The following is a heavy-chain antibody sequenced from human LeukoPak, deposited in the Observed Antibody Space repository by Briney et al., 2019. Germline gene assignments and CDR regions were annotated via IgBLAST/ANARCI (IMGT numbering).Heavy chain of an antibody. V-gene: IGHV3-66*01. CDR3: AKGSTGGKVDWFDP. CDR2: IYSGGST. CDR1: GFTVSSNY. J-gene: IGHJ5*02. D-gene: IGHD4-23*01. Sequence: GGSLRLSCAASGFTVSSNYMSWVRQAPGKGLEWVSVIYSGGSTYYADSVKGRFTISRDNSRDTVSLYMNSLRVEDTAMYYCAKGSTGGKVDWFDPWGPGTLVTVSS.